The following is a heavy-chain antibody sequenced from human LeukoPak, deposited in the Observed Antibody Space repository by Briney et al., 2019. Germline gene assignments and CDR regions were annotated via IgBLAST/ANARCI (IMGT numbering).Heavy chain of an antibody. J-gene: IGHJ4*02. Sequence: GASVKVSCKASGYIFTGYYMHWVRQAPGQGLEWMGWINPNSGGTNYAQKFQGRVTMTRDTSISTAYMELSRLRSDDTAVYYCARDTAYCGGDCYSFDYWGQGTLVTVSS. D-gene: IGHD2-21*02. CDR1: GYIFTGYY. CDR2: INPNSGGT. CDR3: ARDTAYCGGDCYSFDY. V-gene: IGHV1-2*02.